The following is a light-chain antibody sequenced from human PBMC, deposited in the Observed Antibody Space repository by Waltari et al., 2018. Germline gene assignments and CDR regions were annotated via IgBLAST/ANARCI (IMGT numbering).Light chain of an antibody. CDR2: QDS. Sequence: SNELTQPPSVSVSPGQTARITCSGDTLAHHPAYWYQQKTGQAPMLVIYQDSERSSGIPERFSGSSSGTTVTLIISGVQTEDEADYYCQSVDNSGSLFGGGTKLTVL. V-gene: IGLV3-25*03. J-gene: IGLJ2*01. CDR3: QSVDNSGSL. CDR1: TLAHHP.